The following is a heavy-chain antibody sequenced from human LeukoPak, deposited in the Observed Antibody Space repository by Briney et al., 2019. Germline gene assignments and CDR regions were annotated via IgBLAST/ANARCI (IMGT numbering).Heavy chain of an antibody. CDR1: GGSFSGYY. Sequence: SETLSLTCAVYGGSFSGYYWSWIRQPPGKGLEWIGEINHSGSTNYNPSLKSRVTISVDTSKNQFSLKLSSVTAADTAVYCCARGHGRRYWYFDLWGRGTLVTVSS. CDR2: INHSGST. CDR3: ARGHGRRYWYFDL. D-gene: IGHD4-17*01. J-gene: IGHJ2*01. V-gene: IGHV4-34*01.